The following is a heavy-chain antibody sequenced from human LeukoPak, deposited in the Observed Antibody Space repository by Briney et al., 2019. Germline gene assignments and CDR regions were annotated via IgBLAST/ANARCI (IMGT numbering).Heavy chain of an antibody. V-gene: IGHV3-33*05. Sequence: PGGSLRLSCTASGFNFGIYGMHWVRQAPGKGLEWVAVISYDGSNKYYADSVKGRFTISRDNSKNTLYLQMNSLRAEDTAVYYCAKDPYSSGWYRFGYWGQGTLVTVSS. J-gene: IGHJ4*02. CDR2: ISYDGSNK. CDR3: AKDPYSSGWYRFGY. CDR1: GFNFGIYG. D-gene: IGHD6-19*01.